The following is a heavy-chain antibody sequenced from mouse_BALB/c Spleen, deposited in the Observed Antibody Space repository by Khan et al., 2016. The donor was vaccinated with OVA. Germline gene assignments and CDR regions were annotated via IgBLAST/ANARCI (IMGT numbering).Heavy chain of an antibody. CDR1: GFSLTNYG. CDR2: VWGDGNT. Sequence: VQLQESGPGLVAPSQSLSITCTVSGFSLTNYGVSWVRQPPGKGLEWLGVVWGDGNTNYYSGLRSGLSISKDNYKREVFLKLNILQTDDTATYYCAKFYYVGVSNWYFDVWGAGTPVTVSS. V-gene: IGHV2-3*01. J-gene: IGHJ1*01. CDR3: AKFYYVGVSNWYFDV. D-gene: IGHD1-1*02.